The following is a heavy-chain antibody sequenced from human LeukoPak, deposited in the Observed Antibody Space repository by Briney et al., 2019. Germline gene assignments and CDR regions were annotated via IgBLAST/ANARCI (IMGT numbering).Heavy chain of an antibody. V-gene: IGHV3-7*01. Sequence: PGGSLRLSCAASGFTFSSYWMRWVRQPPGKGLKWVANIKNDGSEKDYVDSVKGRFTISRDNAKNSLYLQMNSLRAEDTAVYYCARGLRWCDYWGQGTLVTVSS. CDR2: IKNDGSEK. CDR3: ARGLRWCDY. J-gene: IGHJ4*02. D-gene: IGHD4-23*01. CDR1: GFTFSSYW.